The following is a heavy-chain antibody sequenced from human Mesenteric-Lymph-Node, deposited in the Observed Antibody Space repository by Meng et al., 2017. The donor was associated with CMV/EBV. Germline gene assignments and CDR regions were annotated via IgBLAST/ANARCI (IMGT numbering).Heavy chain of an antibody. CDR1: GFTFSSYS. CDR3: ARARMVQYYYGLDV. V-gene: IGHV3-21*04. CDR2: ISSSSSYI. Sequence: GESLKISCAASGFTFSSYSMNWVRQAPGKGLEWVSSISSSSSYIYYADSVKGRFTISRDNAKNSLYLQMNSLRAEDTALYYCARARMVQYYYGLDVWGQGTTVTVSS. J-gene: IGHJ6*02. D-gene: IGHD1-14*01.